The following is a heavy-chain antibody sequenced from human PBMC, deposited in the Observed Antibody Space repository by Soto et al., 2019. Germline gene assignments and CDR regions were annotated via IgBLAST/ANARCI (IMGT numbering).Heavy chain of an antibody. J-gene: IGHJ5*02. Sequence: QLQLQESGPGLVKPSETLSLTCTVSGGSISSRGDYWGWIRQPPGTGLEWIGTIYYSGSTYYNPSLKTRVTIYVDTSKNQFSLKLSSVTAADTAVYYCATSNWFDPWGQGTLVTVSS. CDR1: GGSISSRGDY. V-gene: IGHV4-39*01. CDR3: ATSNWFDP. CDR2: IYYSGST.